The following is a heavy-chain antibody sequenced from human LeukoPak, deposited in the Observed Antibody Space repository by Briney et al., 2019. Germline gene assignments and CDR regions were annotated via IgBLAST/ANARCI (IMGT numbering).Heavy chain of an antibody. CDR2: ITNDGSST. CDR1: GLTFSSHG. V-gene: IGHV3-74*01. D-gene: IGHD1-14*01. CDR3: ATQQGGNPAY. Sequence: PGGSLRLSCAASGLTFSSHGMHWVRQAPGKGLMWVSRITNDGSSTTYADSVKGRFTVSRDNAKNMLYLQVNSLRAEDTAVYYFATQQGGNPAYGARGTVVTLS. J-gene: IGHJ4*02.